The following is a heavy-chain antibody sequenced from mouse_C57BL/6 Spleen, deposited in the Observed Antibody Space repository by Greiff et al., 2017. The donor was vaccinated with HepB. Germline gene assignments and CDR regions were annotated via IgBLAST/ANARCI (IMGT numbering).Heavy chain of an antibody. CDR3: ARAYGSSGYFDY. J-gene: IGHJ2*01. D-gene: IGHD1-1*01. V-gene: IGHV1-47*01. Sequence: QVQLKQSGAELVKPGASVKMSCKASGYTFTTYPIEWMKQNHGKSLEWIGNFHPYNDDTTYNEKFKGKATLTVEKSSSTVYLKLSRLTSDDSAVYYCARAYGSSGYFDYWGQGTTLTVSS. CDR2: FHPYNDDT. CDR1: GYTFTTYP.